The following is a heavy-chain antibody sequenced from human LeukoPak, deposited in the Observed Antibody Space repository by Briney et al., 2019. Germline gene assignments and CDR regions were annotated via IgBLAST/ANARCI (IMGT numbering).Heavy chain of an antibody. J-gene: IGHJ3*02. V-gene: IGHV1-69*13. D-gene: IGHD2-8*01. CDR1: GGTFSSYA. CDR2: IIPIFGTA. CDR3: ARLGPYSCTNGVCDVFDI. Sequence: ASVKVSCKASGGTFSSYAISWVRQAPGQGLEWMGVIIPIFGTANYAQKFQGRVTITADESTSTAYMELSSLRSEDTAVYYCARLGPYSCTNGVCDVFDIWGQGTMVTVSS.